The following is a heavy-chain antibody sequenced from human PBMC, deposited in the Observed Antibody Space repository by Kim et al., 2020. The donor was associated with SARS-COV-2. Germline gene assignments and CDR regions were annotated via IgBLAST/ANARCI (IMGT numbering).Heavy chain of an antibody. D-gene: IGHD1-1*01. Sequence: KGRLTSARDNSKNTLYLEMNSLRAEDTAVYYCAKVHVVYNWNDWGYFDYWGQGTLVTVSS. CDR3: AKVHVVYNWNDWGYFDY. J-gene: IGHJ4*02. V-gene: IGHV3-23*01.